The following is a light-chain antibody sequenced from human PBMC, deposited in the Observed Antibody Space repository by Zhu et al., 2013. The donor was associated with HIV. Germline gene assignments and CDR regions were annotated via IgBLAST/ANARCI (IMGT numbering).Light chain of an antibody. Sequence: VLTQSPGTLSLSPGERATLSCGASQIVISTYLAWYQQKPGQAPRLLIYATSSRATGIPDRFSGSGSGTDFTLTISRLEPEDSAVYYCQQHGSAPWTFGQGTKVEIK. CDR1: QIVISTY. CDR2: ATS. J-gene: IGKJ1*01. CDR3: QQHGSAPWT. V-gene: IGKV3-20*01.